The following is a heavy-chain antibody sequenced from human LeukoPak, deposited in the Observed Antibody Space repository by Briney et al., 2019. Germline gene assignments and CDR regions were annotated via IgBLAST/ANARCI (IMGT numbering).Heavy chain of an antibody. CDR1: GFTFGKYI. J-gene: IGHJ4*02. V-gene: IGHV3-23*01. D-gene: IGHD2-2*01. Sequence: GGSLRHSCTPSGFTFGKYIMTRVRQAPGNGLEWVSSIGGGDDITFYADSVKGRFRISRDDSKNTVFLQISTLRVEDQARYYCGERGGTWTIGTIWYGPLDHWAQGTQVTVSS. CDR3: GERGGTWTIGTIWYGPLDH. CDR2: IGGGDDIT.